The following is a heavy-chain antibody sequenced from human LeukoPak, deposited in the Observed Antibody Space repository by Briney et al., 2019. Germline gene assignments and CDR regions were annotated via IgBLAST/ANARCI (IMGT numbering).Heavy chain of an antibody. CDR2: FDPEDGET. J-gene: IGHJ4*02. CDR1: GYTLTELS. Sequence: ASVKVSCKVSGYTLTELSMHWVRQAPGKGLEWMGGFDPEDGETIYAQKFQGRVTMTEDTSTDTAYMELSSLRSEDTAVYYCATDLIPLTFGGVIVNDYWGQGTLVTVSS. D-gene: IGHD3-16*02. V-gene: IGHV1-24*01. CDR3: ATDLIPLTFGGVIVNDY.